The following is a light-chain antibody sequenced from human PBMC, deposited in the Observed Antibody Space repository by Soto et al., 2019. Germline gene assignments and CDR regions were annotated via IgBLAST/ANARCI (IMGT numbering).Light chain of an antibody. CDR1: SSNIGTSS. CDR2: TTN. V-gene: IGLV1-44*01. CDR3: AAWDDSLNGHV. Sequence: QSVLTQPHPASRTPGQRVTISCSGSSSNIGTSSVHWFQQLPGTAPKLLISTTNQRPSGGPERFSGSKSGTSASLAISGLQSEDEADYYCAAWDDSLNGHVFGTGTKVTVL. J-gene: IGLJ1*01.